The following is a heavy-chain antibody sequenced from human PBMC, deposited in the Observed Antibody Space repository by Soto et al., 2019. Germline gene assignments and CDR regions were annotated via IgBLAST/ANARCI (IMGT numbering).Heavy chain of an antibody. J-gene: IGHJ6*03. D-gene: IGHD6-6*01. CDR1: GGSISSYY. V-gene: IGHV4-59*01. CDR2: IYYSGST. CDR3: ARVVEQLVHVPVYYYCYYMDV. Sequence: QVQLQESGPGLVKPSETLSLTCTVSGGSISSYYWSWIRQPPGKGLEWIGYIYYSGSTNYNTSLKCRVTISVDTSKDQCSLKLSSVTAADTAVYYCARVVEQLVHVPVYYYCYYMDVWGKGTTVTVAS.